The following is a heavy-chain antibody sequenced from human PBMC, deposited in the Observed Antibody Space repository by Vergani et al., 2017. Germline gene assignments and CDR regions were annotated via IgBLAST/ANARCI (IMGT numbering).Heavy chain of an antibody. CDR2: ISYDGSNK. V-gene: IGHV3-30-3*01. Sequence: QVQLVESGGGVVQPGRSLRLSCAASGFTFSSYAMHWVRQAPGKGLEWVEVISYDGSNKYYADSVKGRFTISRDNSKNTLYLQMNSLRAEDTAVYYCARTWYYYGSGSYSYNWFDPWGQGTLVTVSS. CDR3: ARTWYYYGSGSYSYNWFDP. D-gene: IGHD3-10*01. CDR1: GFTFSSYA. J-gene: IGHJ5*02.